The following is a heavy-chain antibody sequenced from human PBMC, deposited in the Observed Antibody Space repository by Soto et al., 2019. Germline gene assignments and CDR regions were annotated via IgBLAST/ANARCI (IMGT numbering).Heavy chain of an antibody. Sequence: QITLKESGPTLVKPTQTLTLTCTFSGFSLSTSGVGVGWIRQPPGKALEWLALIYWDDDKRYSPSLKSRLTITQDTSKNQVVLTMTNMDPVDTATYYCAYSRYTGSGVDYWGQGTLVTVSS. V-gene: IGHV2-5*02. D-gene: IGHD3-10*01. CDR3: AYSRYTGSGVDY. CDR2: IYWDDDK. J-gene: IGHJ4*02. CDR1: GFSLSTSGVG.